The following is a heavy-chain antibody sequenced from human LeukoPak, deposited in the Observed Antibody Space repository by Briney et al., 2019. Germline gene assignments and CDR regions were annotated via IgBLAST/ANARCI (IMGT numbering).Heavy chain of an antibody. CDR2: INPNSGGT. V-gene: IGHV1-2*02. J-gene: IGHJ4*02. D-gene: IGHD3-16*01. CDR1: GYTFTSYA. Sequence: ASVKVSCKASGYTFTSYAMNWVRQAPGQGLEWMGWINPNSGGTNYAQKFQGRVTMTRDTSISTAYMELSRLRSDDTAVYYCARDQLYDSGSPFDYWGQGTLVTVSS. CDR3: ARDQLYDSGSPFDY.